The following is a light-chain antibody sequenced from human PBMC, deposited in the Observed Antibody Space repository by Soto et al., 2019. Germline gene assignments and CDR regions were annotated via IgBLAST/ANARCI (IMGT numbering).Light chain of an antibody. V-gene: IGKV1-39*01. J-gene: IGKJ4*01. CDR3: QPSYNTPLT. CDR1: ESISTH. Sequence: DIQMTQSPSSLSASLGDRVTITCRASESISTHLNWFQQKPGKAPKVLISSTSSLQSGVPSRFSASGSGTDFTLTISSLQPEDFATYYCQPSYNTPLTFGGGTKVEIK. CDR2: STS.